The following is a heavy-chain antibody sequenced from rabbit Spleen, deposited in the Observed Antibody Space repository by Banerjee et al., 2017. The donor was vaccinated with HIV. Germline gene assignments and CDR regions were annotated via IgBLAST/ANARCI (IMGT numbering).Heavy chain of an antibody. Sequence: QEQLVESGGGLVQPEGSLTLTCTASGVSFSSGHDMCWVRQAPGKGLEWIGCMNIGSMITYYASWAKGRFTFSKTSSTTVTLQMTSLTAADTATYFCASAYSDIYFNLWGPGTLVTVS. D-gene: IGHD6-1*01. J-gene: IGHJ4*01. CDR3: ASAYSDIYFNL. CDR2: MNIGSMIT. CDR1: GVSFSSGHD. V-gene: IGHV1S45*01.